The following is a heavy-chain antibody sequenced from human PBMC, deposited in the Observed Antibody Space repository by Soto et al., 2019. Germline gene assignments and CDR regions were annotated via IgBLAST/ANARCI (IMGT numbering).Heavy chain of an antibody. V-gene: IGHV5-10-1*04. CDR2: IDPSDSYT. CDR3: ARGLGLTTYWFDS. D-gene: IGHD4-17*01. Sequence: GESLKISCKGSGYCFTSYWISWVRQMPGKGLEWMGRIDPSDSYTNYSPSFQGQVTISADKSISTAYLQWSSLKASDTAMYYCARGLGLTTYWFDSWGQGTLVTVSS. J-gene: IGHJ5*01. CDR1: GYCFTSYW.